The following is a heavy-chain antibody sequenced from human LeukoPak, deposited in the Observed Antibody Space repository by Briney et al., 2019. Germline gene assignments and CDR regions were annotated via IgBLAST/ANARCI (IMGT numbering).Heavy chain of an antibody. D-gene: IGHD2-21*01. CDR3: ARDSHINWFDP. CDR2: IYTSGST. CDR1: GGSMSPYH. V-gene: IGHV4-4*07. Sequence: SETLSLTCTVSGGSMSPYHWGWIRQPPGKGLEWIGRIYTSGSTNYNPSLKSRVTMSVDTSKNQFSLKLSSVTAADTAVYYCARDSHINWFDPWGQGTLVTVSS. J-gene: IGHJ5*02.